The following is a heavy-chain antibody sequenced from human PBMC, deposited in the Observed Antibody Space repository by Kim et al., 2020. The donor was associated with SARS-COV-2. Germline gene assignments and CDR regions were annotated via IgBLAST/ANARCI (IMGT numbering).Heavy chain of an antibody. Sequence: SETLSLTCTVSGGSISSSSYYWGWIRQPPGKGLEWIGSIYYSGSTYYNPSLKSRVTISVDTSKNQFSLKLSSVTAADTAVYYCARGEYYYDSSGYQMGAFDIWGQGTMVTVSS. CDR2: IYYSGST. V-gene: IGHV4-39*07. CDR1: GGSISSSSYY. CDR3: ARGEYYYDSSGYQMGAFDI. D-gene: IGHD3-22*01. J-gene: IGHJ3*02.